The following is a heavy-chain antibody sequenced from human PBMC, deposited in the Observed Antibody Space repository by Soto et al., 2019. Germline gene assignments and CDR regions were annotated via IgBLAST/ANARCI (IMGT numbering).Heavy chain of an antibody. J-gene: IGHJ4*02. D-gene: IGHD2-21*01. CDR1: GFTVSSNY. Sequence: QPGGSLRLSCAASGFTVSSNYMSWVRQAPGKGLEWVSVIYSGGSTYYADSVKGRFAISRDNSKNTLYLQMNSLRAEDTAVYYCAITYCGGDCYPPFDYWGQGTLVTVSS. V-gene: IGHV3-66*01. CDR3: AITYCGGDCYPPFDY. CDR2: IYSGGST.